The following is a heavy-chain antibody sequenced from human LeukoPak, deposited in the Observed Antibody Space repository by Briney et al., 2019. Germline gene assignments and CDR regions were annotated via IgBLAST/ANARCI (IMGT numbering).Heavy chain of an antibody. V-gene: IGHV1-2*02. D-gene: IGHD3-10*01. Sequence: ASVKVSCKASGYTFTGYYMHWVRQAPGQGLEWMGWINPNSGGTNYAQKLQGRVTMTADTSTSTAYMELRSLRSDDTAVYYCARDADKSAVWFGDTPHNFDYWGQGTLVTVSS. CDR3: ARDADKSAVWFGDTPHNFDY. CDR1: GYTFTGYY. J-gene: IGHJ4*02. CDR2: INPNSGGT.